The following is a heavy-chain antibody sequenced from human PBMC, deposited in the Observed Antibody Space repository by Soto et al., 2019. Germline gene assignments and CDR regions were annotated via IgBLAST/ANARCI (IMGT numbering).Heavy chain of an antibody. CDR3: ARERQSSYYGMDV. CDR1: GYTFTGYD. CDR2: INPNSGGT. V-gene: IGHV1-2*04. Sequence: ASGKVCCKASGYTFTGYDMHWVRQAPGQGLEWMGWINPNSGGTNYAQKFQGWVTMTRDTSISTAYMELSRLRSDDTAVYYCARERQSSYYGMDVWGQGTTVTVSS. J-gene: IGHJ6*02. D-gene: IGHD2-2*01.